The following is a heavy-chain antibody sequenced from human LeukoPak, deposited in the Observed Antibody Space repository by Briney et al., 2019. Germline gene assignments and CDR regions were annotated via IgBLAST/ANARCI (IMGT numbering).Heavy chain of an antibody. V-gene: IGHV1-24*01. CDR1: GYTLTELS. CDR2: FDPEDGET. J-gene: IGHJ3*02. D-gene: IGHD3-22*01. CDR3: AISCVRAIAYDSSGYDAFDI. Sequence: ASVKVSCKVSGYTLTELSMHWVRQAPGKGLEWMGGFDPEDGETIYAQKFQGRVTMTEDTSTDTAYMELSSLRSEDTAVYYCAISCVRAIAYDSSGYDAFDIWGQGTMVTVSS.